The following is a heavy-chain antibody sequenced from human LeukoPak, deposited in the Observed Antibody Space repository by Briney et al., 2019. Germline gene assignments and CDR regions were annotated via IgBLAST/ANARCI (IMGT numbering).Heavy chain of an antibody. CDR3: ARSGYSSGWYVLDY. V-gene: IGHV3-21*01. Sequence: GGSLRLSCAASGFTFSSYSMNWVRQAPGKGLEWVSSISSSSSYIYYADSVKGRFTISRDNAKNSLYLQMNSLRAEDTAVYYCARSGYSSGWYVLDYWGQGTLVTVSS. CDR1: GFTFSSYS. CDR2: ISSSSSYI. J-gene: IGHJ4*02. D-gene: IGHD6-19*01.